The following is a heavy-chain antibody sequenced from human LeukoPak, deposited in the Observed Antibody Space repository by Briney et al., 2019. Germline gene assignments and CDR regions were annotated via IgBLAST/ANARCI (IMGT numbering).Heavy chain of an antibody. CDR1: GFTFDDYA. CDR3: TRDNPVKYDFWSGYYRFDY. D-gene: IGHD3-3*01. J-gene: IGHJ4*02. V-gene: IGHV3-9*01. Sequence: GGSLRLCCAASGFTFDDYALHWVRQAPGKGLEWVSGISWNNGSIGYADSVKARLTISRDNAKNSLYLQMNSLKTEDTAVYYCTRDNPVKYDFWSGYYRFDYWGQGTLVTVSS. CDR2: ISWNNGSI.